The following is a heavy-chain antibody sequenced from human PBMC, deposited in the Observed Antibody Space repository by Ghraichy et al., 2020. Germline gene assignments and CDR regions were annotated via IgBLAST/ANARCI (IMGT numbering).Heavy chain of an antibody. J-gene: IGHJ4*02. CDR2: ISGSGGST. CDR1: GFTFSSYA. CDR3: AKRYCSSTSCSHDY. D-gene: IGHD2-2*01. V-gene: IGHV3-23*01. Sequence: GGSLRLSCAASGFTFSSYAMSWVRQAPGKGLEWVSAISGSGGSTYYADSVKGRFTISRDNSKNTLYPQMNSLRAEDTAVYYCAKRYCSSTSCSHDYWGQGTLVTVSS.